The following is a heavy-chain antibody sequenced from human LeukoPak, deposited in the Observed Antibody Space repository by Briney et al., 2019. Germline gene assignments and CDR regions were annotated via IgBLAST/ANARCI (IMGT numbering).Heavy chain of an antibody. Sequence: SVKVSCKASGGTFSSYAISWVRQAPGQGLEWMGRIIPILGIANYAQKFQGRVTITADKSTSTAYMELSSLRSEDMAVYYCARDTLKDYVWGSYRNTRDYWGQGTLVTVSS. D-gene: IGHD3-16*02. CDR1: GGTFSSYA. CDR3: ARDTLKDYVWGSYRNTRDY. V-gene: IGHV1-69*04. J-gene: IGHJ4*02. CDR2: IIPILGIA.